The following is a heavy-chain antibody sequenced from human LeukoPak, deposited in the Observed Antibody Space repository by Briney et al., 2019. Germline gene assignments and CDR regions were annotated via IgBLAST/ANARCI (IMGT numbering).Heavy chain of an antibody. V-gene: IGHV3-33*08. CDR1: GFTFSSYG. J-gene: IGHJ4*02. Sequence: GGSLRLSCAASGFTFSSYGMHWVRQAPGKGLEWVAVIWFDGSNKYFADSVKGRFTISRDNSKNTLYLQMNSLRAEDTAVYYCATDRGYFDYWGQGTLVTVSS. CDR2: IWFDGSNK. CDR3: ATDRGYFDY.